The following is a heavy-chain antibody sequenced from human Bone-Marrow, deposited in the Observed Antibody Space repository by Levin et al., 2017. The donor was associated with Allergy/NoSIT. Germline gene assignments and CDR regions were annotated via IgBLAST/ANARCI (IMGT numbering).Heavy chain of an antibody. D-gene: IGHD1-14*01. J-gene: IGHJ4*02. CDR3: ARNRPETANGY. CDR2: IYSGGGT. V-gene: IGHV3-66*01. CDR1: GVTVSNNY. Sequence: ASVKVSCAASGVTVSNNYMTWVRQPPGKGLELVSLIYSGGGTHYADSVKGRFIISRDSSKNTVYLQMNSVRTEDTAVYYCARNRPETANGYWGQGTLVTVSS.